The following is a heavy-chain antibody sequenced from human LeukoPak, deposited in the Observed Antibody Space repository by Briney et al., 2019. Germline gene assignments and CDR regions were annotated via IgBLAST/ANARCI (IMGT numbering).Heavy chain of an antibody. J-gene: IGHJ4*02. CDR3: ARQLVVPAAFDY. CDR1: GFTFSNYA. D-gene: IGHD2-2*01. CDR2: ISGSDATT. Sequence: GGSLRLSCAASGFTFSNYALAWVRQAPGKGLEWVSTISGSDATTYYADSVKGRFTISRDTSKNTLYLQMNSLRVEDTAVYYCARQLVVPAAFDYWGQGILVTVSS. V-gene: IGHV3-23*01.